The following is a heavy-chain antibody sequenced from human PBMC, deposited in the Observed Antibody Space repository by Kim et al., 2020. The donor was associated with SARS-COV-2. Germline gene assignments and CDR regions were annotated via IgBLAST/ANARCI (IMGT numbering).Heavy chain of an antibody. Sequence: YVKGPFTISRDNTKNTVYLQMNSLTAEDTAVYYCAKDRDGYSYRSSGMDVWGQGTAVTVSS. CDR3: AKDRDGYSYRSSGMDV. V-gene: IGHV3-33*06. D-gene: IGHD5-18*01. J-gene: IGHJ6*02.